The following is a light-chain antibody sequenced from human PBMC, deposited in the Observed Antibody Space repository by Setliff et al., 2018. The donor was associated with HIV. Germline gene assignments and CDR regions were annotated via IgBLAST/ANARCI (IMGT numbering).Light chain of an antibody. Sequence: QSALTQPRSVSGSPGQSVTFSCTATSSDVGGYSFVSWYQQHPDKVPRLIIYDVDKRPSGVPDRFSGSKSGDTASLTISNLQSEDEADYYCCTYAGSPYVFGSGTKV. CDR3: CTYAGSPYV. V-gene: IGLV2-11*01. CDR2: DVD. J-gene: IGLJ1*01. CDR1: SSDVGGYSF.